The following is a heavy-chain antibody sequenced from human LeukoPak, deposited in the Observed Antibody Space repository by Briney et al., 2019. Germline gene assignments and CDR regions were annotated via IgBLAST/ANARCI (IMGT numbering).Heavy chain of an antibody. V-gene: IGHV3-43*02. Sequence: AGGSLRLSCAASGFTFDDYAMYWVRQAPGKGLEWVSLISGDGGSTYYADSVKGRFTISRGNSKNSLYLQMNSLRTEDTALYYCAKLGSNGNDYWGQGTLVTVSS. CDR1: GFTFDDYA. D-gene: IGHD1-26*01. CDR2: ISGDGGST. CDR3: AKLGSNGNDY. J-gene: IGHJ4*02.